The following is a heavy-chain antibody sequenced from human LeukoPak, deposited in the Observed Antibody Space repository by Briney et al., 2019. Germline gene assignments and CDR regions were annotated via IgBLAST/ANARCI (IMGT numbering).Heavy chain of an antibody. J-gene: IGHJ5*02. CDR2: IYHSGST. Sequence: SETLSLTCAVSGGSISSGGYSWSWIRQPPGTGLEWIGYIYHSGSTYYNPSLKSRVTISVDRSKNQFSLKLSSVTAADTAVYYCARGPGCGSTSCPRVSPFDPWGQGTLVTVSS. V-gene: IGHV4-30-2*01. CDR3: ARGPGCGSTSCPRVSPFDP. D-gene: IGHD2-2*01. CDR1: GGSISSGGYS.